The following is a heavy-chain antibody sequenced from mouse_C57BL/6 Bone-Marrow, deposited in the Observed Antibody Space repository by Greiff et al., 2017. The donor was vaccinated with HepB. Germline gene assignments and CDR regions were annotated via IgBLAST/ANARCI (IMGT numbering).Heavy chain of an antibody. CDR1: GYTFTDHT. V-gene: IGHV1-78*01. CDR2: IYPRDGST. D-gene: IGHD1-1*01. J-gene: IGHJ1*03. CDR3: ARETLYYYGSSYFDV. Sequence: QVQLQQSDAELVKPGASVKISCKVSGYTFTDHTIHWMKQRPEQGLEWIGYIYPRDGSTKYNEKFKGKATLTADKSSSTAYMQLNSLTSEDAAVYFCARETLYYYGSSYFDVWGTGTTVTVSS.